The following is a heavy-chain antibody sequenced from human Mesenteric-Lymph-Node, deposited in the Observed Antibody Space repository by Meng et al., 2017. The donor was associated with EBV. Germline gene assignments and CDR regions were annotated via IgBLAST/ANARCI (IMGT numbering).Heavy chain of an antibody. D-gene: IGHD1-26*01. V-gene: IGHV1-69*01. CDR1: GGTFNIYT. CDR3: ARDGKVGYGMDV. CDR2: IIPIFGTA. J-gene: IGHJ6*02. Sequence: QGWMVPFGGEVKRPGSSGGVSCKGSGGTFNIYTITWVRQAPGQGLEWMGGIIPIFGTANYAQRFQGRVTITADESTSTAYMELSSLRSEDTAVYYCARDGKVGYGMDVWGQGTRVTVSS.